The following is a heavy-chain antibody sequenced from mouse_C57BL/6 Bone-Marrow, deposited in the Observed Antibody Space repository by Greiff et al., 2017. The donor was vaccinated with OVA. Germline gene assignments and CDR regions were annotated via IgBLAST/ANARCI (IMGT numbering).Heavy chain of an antibody. V-gene: IGHV3-6*01. J-gene: IGHJ1*03. CDR2: ISYDGSN. D-gene: IGHD1-1*01. Sequence: DVQVVESGPGLVKPSQSLSLTCSVTGYSITSGYYWNWIRQFPGNKLEWMGYISYDGSNNYNPSLKNRISITRDTSKNQFFLKLNSVTTEDTATYYCARGVTTVVAPHWYFDVWGTGTTVTVSS. CDR1: GYSITSGYY. CDR3: ARGVTTVVAPHWYFDV.